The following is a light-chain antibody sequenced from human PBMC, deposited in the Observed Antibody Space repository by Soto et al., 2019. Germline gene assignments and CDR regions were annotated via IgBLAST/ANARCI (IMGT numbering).Light chain of an antibody. CDR3: AAWDDCLKEVV. V-gene: IGLV1-44*01. Sequence: QSVLPQPPSASGTPGQRVTISCSGSSSNIGSNTVDWYQQLPGAAPKLLIYSNNQRPSGVPARFSGSKSGTLDSLAISGLQSEYDADYFCAAWDDCLKEVVFGGGTKHTLL. J-gene: IGLJ2*01. CDR2: SNN. CDR1: SSNIGSNT.